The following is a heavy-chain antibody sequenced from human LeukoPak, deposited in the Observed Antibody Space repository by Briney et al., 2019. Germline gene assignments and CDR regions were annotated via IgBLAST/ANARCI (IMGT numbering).Heavy chain of an antibody. J-gene: IGHJ6*02. D-gene: IGHD2-2*02. Sequence: SETLSLTCAVYGGSFSGYYWSWIRQPPGKGLEWIGEINHSGSTNYNPSLKSRVTISVDTSKSQFSLKLSSVTAADTAVYYCATVPGYCSSTSCYTGYYYYGMDVWGQGTTVTVSS. V-gene: IGHV4-34*01. CDR1: GGSFSGYY. CDR3: ATVPGYCSSTSCYTGYYYYGMDV. CDR2: INHSGST.